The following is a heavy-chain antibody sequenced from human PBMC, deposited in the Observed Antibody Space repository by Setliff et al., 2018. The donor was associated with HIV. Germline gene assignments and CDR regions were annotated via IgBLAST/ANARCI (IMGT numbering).Heavy chain of an antibody. CDR3: ARGRSPHQETNAYYLPSADY. CDR1: GFTFSSYA. V-gene: IGHV3-30*04. J-gene: IGHJ4*02. CDR2: ISYDGSNT. D-gene: IGHD3-16*01. Sequence: HPGGSLRLSCAASGFTFSSYAMHWVRQAPGKGLEWMAVISYDGSNTFYGDSVKGRFTISRDNPRNMLYLQMKSLTPEDRAVYYCARGRSPHQETNAYYLPSADYWGQGTLVTVSS.